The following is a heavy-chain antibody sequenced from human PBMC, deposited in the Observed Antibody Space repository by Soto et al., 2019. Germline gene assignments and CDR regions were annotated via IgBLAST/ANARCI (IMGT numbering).Heavy chain of an antibody. D-gene: IGHD3-3*01. CDR2: IYWDDDK. Sequence: QITLNESGPTVVKPAETLTLTCTFSGFSLTTSGVGVGWIRQSPGKAPEWLALIYWDDDKRYSASLKSRLTITKDTSKNQVVLTMASVYPADTATYYCARRILRTVFGLVTTTAIYFDFWGQGTPVVVSS. V-gene: IGHV2-5*02. CDR1: GFSLTTSGVG. J-gene: IGHJ4*02. CDR3: ARRILRTVFGLVTTTAIYFDF.